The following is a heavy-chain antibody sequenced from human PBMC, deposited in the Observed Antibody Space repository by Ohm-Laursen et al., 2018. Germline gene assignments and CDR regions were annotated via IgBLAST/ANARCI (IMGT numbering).Heavy chain of an antibody. V-gene: IGHV3-11*01. CDR2: ISSSVSAI. CDR1: GFTVSDAW. CDR3: ARDSGYSSGWTFDY. Sequence: SLRLSCAASGFTVSDAWMSWIRQAPGKGLEWVSYISSSVSAIYYADSVKGRFTISRDNAKNSLYLQMNSLRAEDTAVYYCARDSGYSSGWTFDYWGQGTLVTVSS. J-gene: IGHJ4*02. D-gene: IGHD6-19*01.